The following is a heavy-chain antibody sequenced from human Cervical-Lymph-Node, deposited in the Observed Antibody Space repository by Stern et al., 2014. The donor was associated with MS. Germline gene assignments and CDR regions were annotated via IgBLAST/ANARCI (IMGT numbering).Heavy chain of an antibody. CDR1: GFTFSSYS. Sequence: EVQLVESGGGLVKPGGSLRLSCAASGFTFSSYSMNWVRQAPGKGLEWVSSISSSSSYIYYADSVKGRFTISRDNAKNSLYLQMNSLRAEDTAVYYCARDRLNDFWSAYVPGEYYYYYGMDVWGQGTTVTVSS. CDR3: ARDRLNDFWSAYVPGEYYYYYGMDV. V-gene: IGHV3-21*01. J-gene: IGHJ6*02. D-gene: IGHD3-3*01. CDR2: ISSSSSYI.